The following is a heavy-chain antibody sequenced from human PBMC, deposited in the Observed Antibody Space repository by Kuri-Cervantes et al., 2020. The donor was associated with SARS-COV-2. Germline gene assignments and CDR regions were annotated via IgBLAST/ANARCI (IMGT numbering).Heavy chain of an antibody. D-gene: IGHD2-2*01. Sequence: GESLKISCAASGFTFSSYAMSWVRQAPGKGLEWVSAISGSGGSTCYADSVKGRFTTSRDNSKNTLYLQMDSLRAEDTAVYYCAKGDYCSSTSCYSYYYYYGMDVWGQGTTVTVSS. CDR2: ISGSGGST. V-gene: IGHV3-23*01. CDR1: GFTFSSYA. J-gene: IGHJ6*02. CDR3: AKGDYCSSTSCYSYYYYYGMDV.